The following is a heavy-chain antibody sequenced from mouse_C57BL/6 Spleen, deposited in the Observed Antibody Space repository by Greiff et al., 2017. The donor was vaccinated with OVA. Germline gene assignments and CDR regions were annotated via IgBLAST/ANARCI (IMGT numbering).Heavy chain of an antibody. CDR2: IDPSDSYT. D-gene: IGHD1-1*01. J-gene: IGHJ1*03. CDR3: ARWVYGSSHWYFDV. Sequence: VQLQQSGAELVMPGASVKLSCKASGYTFTSYWMHWVKQRPGQGLEWIGEIDPSDSYTNYNQKFKGKSTLTVDKSSSTAYMQLSSLTSEDSAVYYCARWVYGSSHWYFDVWGTGTTVTVSS. V-gene: IGHV1-69*01. CDR1: GYTFTSYW.